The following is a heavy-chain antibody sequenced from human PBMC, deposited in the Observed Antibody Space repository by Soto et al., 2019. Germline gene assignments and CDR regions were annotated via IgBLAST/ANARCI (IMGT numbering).Heavy chain of an antibody. J-gene: IGHJ5*02. CDR3: ARHARYYDILTGYSTLSWFDP. V-gene: IGHV4-59*08. CDR2: IYYSGST. Sequence: SETLSLTCTVSGGSISNYYWSWIRQPTGKGLEWIGCIYYSGSTNYNPSLKSRVTISVDTSKNQFSLKLSSVTAADTAVYYCARHARYYDILTGYSTLSWFDPWGQGTLVTVS. D-gene: IGHD3-9*01. CDR1: GGSISNYY.